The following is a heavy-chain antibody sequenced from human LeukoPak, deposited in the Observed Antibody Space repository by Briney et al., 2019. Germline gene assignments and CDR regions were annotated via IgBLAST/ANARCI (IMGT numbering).Heavy chain of an antibody. V-gene: IGHV4-34*01. Sequence: SETLSLTCAVYGGSFSGYYWSWIRQPPGKGPEWIGEINHSGSTNYNPSLKSRVTISVDTSKNQFSLKLSSVTAADTAVYYCARDHVEDGDYHNWFDPWGQGTLVTVSS. CDR3: ARDHVEDGDYHNWFDP. J-gene: IGHJ5*02. D-gene: IGHD4-17*01. CDR2: INHSGST. CDR1: GGSFSGYY.